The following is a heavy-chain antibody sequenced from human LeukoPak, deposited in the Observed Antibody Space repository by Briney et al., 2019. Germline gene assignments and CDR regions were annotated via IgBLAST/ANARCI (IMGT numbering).Heavy chain of an antibody. Sequence: SQTLSLTCTVSGGSISSGSYYWSWIRQPAGKGLEWIGRIYTSGSTNYNPSLKSRVTISVDTSKNQFSLKLNSVTAADTAVYYCARDMYGDGLDYWGQGTLVTVSS. V-gene: IGHV4-61*02. CDR1: GGSISSGSYY. D-gene: IGHD4-17*01. CDR2: IYTSGST. CDR3: ARDMYGDGLDY. J-gene: IGHJ4*02.